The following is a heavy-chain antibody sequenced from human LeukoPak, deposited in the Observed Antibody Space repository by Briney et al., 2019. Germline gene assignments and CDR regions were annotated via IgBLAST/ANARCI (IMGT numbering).Heavy chain of an antibody. Sequence: GGSLRLSCAASGFTFSSYAMHWVRQAPGKGLEYVSAISNGGGSTHYANSVKGRFTISRDNSKNTLYLQMGSLRAEDMAVYYCATTGMSIFGVVPFDYWGQGTLVTVSS. CDR2: ISNGGGST. CDR1: GFTFSSYA. CDR3: ATTGMSIFGVVPFDY. D-gene: IGHD3-3*01. V-gene: IGHV3-64*01. J-gene: IGHJ4*02.